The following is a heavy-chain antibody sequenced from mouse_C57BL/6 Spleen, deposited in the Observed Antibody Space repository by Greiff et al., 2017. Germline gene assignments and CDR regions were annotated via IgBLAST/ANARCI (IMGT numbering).Heavy chain of an antibody. D-gene: IGHD1-1*01. CDR3: GDYGSSIDY. CDR2: IYPRSGNN. V-gene: IGHV1-81*01. J-gene: IGHJ2*01. Sequence: VQLQQSGAELARPGASVKLSCKASGYTFTSYGISWVKQRTGQGLEWIGEIYPRSGNNYYNEKFKGKATLTADKSTSKAYMELRSLTSEDSAVYFCGDYGSSIDYWGQGTTLTVSS. CDR1: GYTFTSYG.